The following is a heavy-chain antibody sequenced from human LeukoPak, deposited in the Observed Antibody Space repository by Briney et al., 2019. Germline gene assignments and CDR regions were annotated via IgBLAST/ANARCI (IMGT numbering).Heavy chain of an antibody. J-gene: IGHJ4*02. CDR3: ASILRSSSGDYIDY. D-gene: IGHD3-10*01. V-gene: IGHV3-66*01. Sequence: GGSLRLSCAASGFTVSTNYMSWVRQAPGKGLEWVSVFYSGVTTFNADSVRGKSTISEANSKNTLYLQINSLRAEDTAVYYCASILRSSSGDYIDYWGQGTLVTVSS. CDR1: GFTVSTNY. CDR2: FYSGVTT.